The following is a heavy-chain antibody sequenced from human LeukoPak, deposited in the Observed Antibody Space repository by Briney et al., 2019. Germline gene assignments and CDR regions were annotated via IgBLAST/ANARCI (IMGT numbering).Heavy chain of an antibody. CDR2: IIPIFGTA. D-gene: IGHD3-22*01. CDR1: GGTFSSYA. CDR3: ARKTYYYASSGSDAFDI. Sequence: SVKVSCKASGGTFSSYAISWMRQAPGQGLEWMGGIIPIFGTANYAQKFQGRVTITTDESTSTAYMELSSLRSEDTAVYYCARKTYYYASSGSDAFDIWGQGPMVTVSS. J-gene: IGHJ3*02. V-gene: IGHV1-69*05.